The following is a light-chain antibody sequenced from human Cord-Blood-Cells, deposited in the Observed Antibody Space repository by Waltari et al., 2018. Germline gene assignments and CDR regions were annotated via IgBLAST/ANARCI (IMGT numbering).Light chain of an antibody. CDR3: SSYTSSSTVV. CDR1: SSDGGGYNH. CDR2: DVS. Sequence: QSALTQPASVSGSPGQSITISCTGTSSDGGGYNHVSWYQQHPGKAPKLMIYDVSNRPSGVSNRFSGSKYGNTASLTISGLQAEDEADYYCSSYTSSSTVVFGGGTKLTVL. V-gene: IGLV2-14*01. J-gene: IGLJ2*01.